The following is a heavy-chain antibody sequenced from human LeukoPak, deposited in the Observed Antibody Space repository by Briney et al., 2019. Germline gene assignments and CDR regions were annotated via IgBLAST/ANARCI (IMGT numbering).Heavy chain of an antibody. D-gene: IGHD2/OR15-2a*01. CDR1: GGSFSGYY. CDR2: INRSGST. V-gene: IGHV4-34*01. Sequence: SETLSLTCAVYGGSFSGYYWSWIRQPPGKGLEWIGEINRSGSTNYNPSLKSRVTISVDTSKNQLSLKLSSVTAADTAVYYCARLNIDWFDPWGQGTLVTVFS. CDR3: ARLNIDWFDP. J-gene: IGHJ5*02.